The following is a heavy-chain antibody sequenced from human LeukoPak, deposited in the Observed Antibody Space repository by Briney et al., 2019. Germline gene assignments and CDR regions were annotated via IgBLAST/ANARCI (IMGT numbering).Heavy chain of an antibody. CDR2: KYYSGAT. CDR3: ARERVDYYDSTGLLDY. D-gene: IGHD3-22*01. CDR1: GGAIDSDGYS. J-gene: IGHJ4*02. V-gene: IGHV4-30-4*07. Sequence: SETLSLTCTVSGGAIDSDGYSWSWIRQAPGKGREWIAYKYYSGATYYKPSLKSRVFISIDKSTNQFSLKLTSVTAADTAVYYCARERVDYYDSTGLLDYWGQGTLVTVSS.